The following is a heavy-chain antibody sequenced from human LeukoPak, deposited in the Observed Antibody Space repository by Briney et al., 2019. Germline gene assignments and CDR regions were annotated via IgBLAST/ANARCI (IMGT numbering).Heavy chain of an antibody. V-gene: IGHV3-30*18. CDR3: AKDEEWQLWSAYFDY. CDR2: ISYDGSKK. CDR1: GFTFSSYG. D-gene: IGHD5-18*01. J-gene: IGHJ4*02. Sequence: PGGSLRLSCAASGFTFSSYGMHWVRQAPGKGLEWVAVISYDGSKKYYADSVKGRFTISRDNSKNTLYLQMNSLRAEDTAVYYCAKDEEWQLWSAYFDYWGQGTLVTVSS.